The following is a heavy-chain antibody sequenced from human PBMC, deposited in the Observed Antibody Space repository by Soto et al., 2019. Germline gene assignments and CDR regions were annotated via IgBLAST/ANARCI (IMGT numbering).Heavy chain of an antibody. CDR3: ARALVYYYDSSGEFYY. V-gene: IGHV3-13*01. D-gene: IGHD3-22*01. J-gene: IGHJ4*02. Sequence: PGGSLRLSCAASGFTFSSYDMHWVRQATGKGLEWVSAIGTAGDTYYPGSVKGRFTISRENAKNSLYLQMNSLRAEDTAVYYCARALVYYYDSSGEFYYWGQGTLVTVSS. CDR2: IGTAGDT. CDR1: GFTFSSYD.